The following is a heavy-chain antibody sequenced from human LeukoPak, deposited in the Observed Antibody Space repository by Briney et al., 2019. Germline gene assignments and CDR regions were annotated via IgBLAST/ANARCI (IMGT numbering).Heavy chain of an antibody. Sequence: GGSLRLSCAASGFTFSSYSMNWVRQAPGKGLEWVSSISSSSSYIYYADSVKGRFTISRDNAKNSLYLQMNGLRAEDTAVYYCARSPAAGTMDYWGQGTLVTVSS. J-gene: IGHJ4*02. CDR1: GFTFSSYS. D-gene: IGHD6-13*01. CDR2: ISSSSSYI. CDR3: ARSPAAGTMDY. V-gene: IGHV3-21*01.